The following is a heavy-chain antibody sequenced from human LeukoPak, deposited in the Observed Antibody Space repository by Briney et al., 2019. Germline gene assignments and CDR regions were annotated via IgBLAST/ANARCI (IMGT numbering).Heavy chain of an antibody. CDR2: ISGSGGST. J-gene: IGHJ2*01. V-gene: IGHV3-23*01. CDR3: AKVGIRISLIVVVFTTADDWYFDL. Sequence: GGSLRLSCAASGFTFSRYAMHWVRQAPGKGLEWDSGISGSGGSTYYADSVKGRLTISRDNSKNTLYLQMDSLRAEDTAVYYCAKVGIRISLIVVVFTTADDWYFDLWGRGTLVTVSS. D-gene: IGHD3-22*01. CDR1: GFTFSRYA.